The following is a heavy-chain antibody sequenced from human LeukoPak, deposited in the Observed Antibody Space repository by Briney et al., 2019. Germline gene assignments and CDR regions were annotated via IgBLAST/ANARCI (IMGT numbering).Heavy chain of an antibody. J-gene: IGHJ6*02. D-gene: IGHD1-1*01. CDR2: INHSGST. V-gene: IGHV4-34*01. CDR3: AIVDWNRPVYYYYGMDV. Sequence: SETLSLTCAVYGGSFSGYYCSWIRQPPGKGLEWIGEINHSGSTNYNPSLKSRVTISVDTSKNQFSLKLSSVTAAGTAVYYCAIVDWNRPVYYYYGMDVWGQGTTVTVSS. CDR1: GGSFSGYY.